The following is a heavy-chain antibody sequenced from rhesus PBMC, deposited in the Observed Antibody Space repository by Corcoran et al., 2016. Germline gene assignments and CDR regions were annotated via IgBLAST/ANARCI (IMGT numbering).Heavy chain of an antibody. CDR1: GDSVSHSNW. V-gene: IGHV4-92*01. Sequence: QVQLQESGPGLMQPSETLSLTCAVSGDSVSHSNWWYWIRQSPGKGPELIGRISGGSGITSCNPSLKSRVTISTDTSKNQVSLKLTSVTAADTAVYFCAGRGGHFDYWGQGVLVTVSA. CDR3: AGRGGHFDY. CDR2: ISGGSGIT. J-gene: IGHJ4*01.